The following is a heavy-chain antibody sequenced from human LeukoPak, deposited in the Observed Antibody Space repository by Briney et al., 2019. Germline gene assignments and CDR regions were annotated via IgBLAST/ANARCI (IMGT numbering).Heavy chain of an antibody. CDR2: IIPIFGTA. CDR1: GGTFSSYA. CDR3: AERGYDILTGYQVDY. Sequence: SVKVSCKASGGTFSSYAISWVRQAPEQGLEWMGGIIPIFGTANCAQKFQGRVTITADESTSTAYMELSSLRSEDTAVYYCAERGYDILTGYQVDYWGQGTLVTVSS. J-gene: IGHJ4*02. V-gene: IGHV1-69*13. D-gene: IGHD3-9*01.